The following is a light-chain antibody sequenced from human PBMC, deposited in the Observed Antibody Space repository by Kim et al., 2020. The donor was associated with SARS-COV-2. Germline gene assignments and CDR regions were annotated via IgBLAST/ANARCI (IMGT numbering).Light chain of an antibody. V-gene: IGLV3-21*03. CDR3: QVWDSRSYHVV. J-gene: IGLJ2*01. CDR1: KIGTKS. CDR2: DDS. Sequence: YELTQPPSVSVAPGTTARITCGGEKIGTKSVHWYQQKPGQAPVLVVNDDSDRPSGIPERFSGSNSGNTATLTISWVETGDEADYYCQVWDSRSYHVVFGGGTQLTVL.